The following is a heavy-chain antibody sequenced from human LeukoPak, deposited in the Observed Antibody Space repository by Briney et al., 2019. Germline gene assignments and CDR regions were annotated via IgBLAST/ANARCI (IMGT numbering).Heavy chain of an antibody. CDR1: GDSISRSTYY. V-gene: IGHV4-39*02. CDR3: ARSSGTGTFSY. J-gene: IGHJ4*02. Sequence: SSETLSLTCTVSGDSISRSTYYWAWIRQPPGKGLEWIGSVYYGRSPYYNPSLESRATISADTSKNHFSLKVSSVTAADTAVYYCARSSGTGTFSYWGQGTLVTVSS. CDR2: VYYGRSP. D-gene: IGHD6-25*01.